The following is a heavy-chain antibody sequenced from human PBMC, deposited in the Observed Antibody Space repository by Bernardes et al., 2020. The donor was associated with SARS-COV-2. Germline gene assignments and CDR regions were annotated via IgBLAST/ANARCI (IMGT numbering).Heavy chain of an antibody. J-gene: IGHJ4*02. Sequence: SVKVSCKASGYTFITYGISWVRQAPGQGLEWMGWISGYKGYTNYAQKVQGRVTMTTDTSTSTAYMELRSLRSDDTAVYYCAIRVYSGYEVDYWGQGTLVTVAS. CDR1: GYTFITYG. CDR2: ISGYKGYT. V-gene: IGHV1-18*04. CDR3: AIRVYSGYEVDY. D-gene: IGHD5-12*01.